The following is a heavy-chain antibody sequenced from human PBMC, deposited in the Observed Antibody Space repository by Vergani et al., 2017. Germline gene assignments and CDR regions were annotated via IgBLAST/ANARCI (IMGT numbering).Heavy chain of an antibody. D-gene: IGHD2-2*01. V-gene: IGHV3-23*01. Sequence: EVQLLESGGGLVQPGGSLRLPCAASGFTFSSYAMSWVRQAPGKGLEWVSAISGSGGSTYYADSVKGRFTISRANSKNTLYLQMNSLRAENTAVYYCAKGNIVVVPAAMGKGYSYGSAFDIGGQVTMVTVSS. J-gene: IGHJ3*02. CDR3: AKGNIVVVPAAMGKGYSYGSAFDI. CDR2: ISGSGGST. CDR1: GFTFSSYA.